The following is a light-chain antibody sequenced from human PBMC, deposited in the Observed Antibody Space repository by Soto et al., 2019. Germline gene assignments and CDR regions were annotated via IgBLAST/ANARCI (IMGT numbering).Light chain of an antibody. Sequence: DIQMTQSPPTLSASIGDRVTINCRASQSISAWLAWYQQKPGKAPKLLIYDASSLESGVPSRFSGSGSGTEFTLTISSLQPDDFATNYCQPYNSYSSFGQGTKVDIK. CDR3: QPYNSYSS. CDR1: QSISAW. V-gene: IGKV1-5*01. J-gene: IGKJ2*01. CDR2: DAS.